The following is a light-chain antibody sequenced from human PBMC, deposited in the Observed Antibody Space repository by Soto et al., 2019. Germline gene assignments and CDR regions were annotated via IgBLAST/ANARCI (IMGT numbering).Light chain of an antibody. CDR2: GNS. V-gene: IGLV1-40*01. CDR3: QSYDSSLSHVV. Sequence: QSVVTQPPSVSGAPGQRVTISCTGSSSNIGAHYDVHWYQHLPGTAPKLLIYGNSNRPSGVPDRFSGSKSGTSASLAITGLQAEDEADYYCQSYDSSLSHVVFGGGTKVTVL. CDR1: SSNIGAHYD. J-gene: IGLJ2*01.